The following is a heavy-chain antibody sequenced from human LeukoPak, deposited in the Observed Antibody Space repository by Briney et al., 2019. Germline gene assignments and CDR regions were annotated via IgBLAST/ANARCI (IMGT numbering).Heavy chain of an antibody. CDR2: ISSSSSYI. CDR3: ARDLGYDILTGSDY. V-gene: IGHV3-21*01. J-gene: IGHJ4*02. D-gene: IGHD3-9*01. Sequence: GGSLRLSGAASGFTFSSYSMNWVRQAPGKGLEWVSSISSSSSYIYYADSVKGRFTISRDNAKNSLYLQMNSLRAEDTAVYYCARDLGYDILTGSDYWGQGTLVTVSS. CDR1: GFTFSSYS.